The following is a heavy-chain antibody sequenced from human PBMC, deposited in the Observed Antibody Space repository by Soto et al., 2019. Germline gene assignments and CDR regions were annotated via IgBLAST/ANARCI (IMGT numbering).Heavy chain of an antibody. CDR2: IYYSGST. Sequence: ASETLSLTCTVSGGSISSYYWSWIRQPPGKGLEWIGYIYYSGSTNYNPSIKSRVTISVDTSQNQFSLKLSSVTAADTAVYYCARLAMVRGVDYYYYGMDVWGQGTTVTVSS. J-gene: IGHJ6*02. D-gene: IGHD3-10*01. CDR3: ARLAMVRGVDYYYYGMDV. V-gene: IGHV4-59*01. CDR1: GGSISSYY.